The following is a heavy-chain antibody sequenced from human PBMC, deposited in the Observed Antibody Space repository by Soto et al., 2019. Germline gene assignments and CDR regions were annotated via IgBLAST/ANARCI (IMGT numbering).Heavy chain of an antibody. CDR2: IFHDGTA. D-gene: IGHD3-10*01. V-gene: IGHV4-4*02. Sequence: SGTLSLTCAVSGVSISSGNWWTWVRQTPQRGLEYIGEIFHDGTANYYPSFERRVAISVDTSKNQFSLKLTSVTAADTAIYFCARLVYDTRLNYMYFDFWGQGALVTVSS. J-gene: IGHJ4*02. CDR1: GVSISSGNW. CDR3: ARLVYDTRLNYMYFDF.